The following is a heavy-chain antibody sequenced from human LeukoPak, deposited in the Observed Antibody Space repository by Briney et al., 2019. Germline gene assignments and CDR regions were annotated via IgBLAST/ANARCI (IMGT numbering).Heavy chain of an antibody. J-gene: IGHJ4*02. D-gene: IGHD3-16*02. V-gene: IGHV3-64*01. CDR1: GFTFSTYG. CDR2: ISSNGGST. Sequence: SGGSLRLSCAASGFTFSTYGMHWVRQAPGKGLEYVSAISSNGGSTDYANSVKGRFIISRDNSKNTLYLQMNSLRAEDTAVYYCAKGSYLKGSFDYWGQGTLVTVSS. CDR3: AKGSYLKGSFDY.